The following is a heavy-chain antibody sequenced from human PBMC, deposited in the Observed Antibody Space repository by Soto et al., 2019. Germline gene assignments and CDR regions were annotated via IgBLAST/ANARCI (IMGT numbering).Heavy chain of an antibody. CDR3: ATMASGWYLDY. CDR2: IYYSGST. D-gene: IGHD6-19*01. Sequence: PSETLSLTCTVSGGSISSYYWSWIRQPPGKGLEWIGYIYYSGSTNYNPSLKSRVTISVDTSKNQFSLKLSSVTAADTAVYYCATMASGWYLDYWGQGTLVTVSS. CDR1: GGSISSYY. V-gene: IGHV4-59*01. J-gene: IGHJ4*02.